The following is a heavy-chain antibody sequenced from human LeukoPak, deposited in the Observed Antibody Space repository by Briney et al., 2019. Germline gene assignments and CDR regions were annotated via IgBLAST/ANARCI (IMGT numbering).Heavy chain of an antibody. CDR2: IRYDGSNK. CDR1: GFNFSSYG. D-gene: IGHD5-18*01. Sequence: GGSLRLSCAASGFNFSSYGMHWVRQAPGKGLEWVAFIRYDGSNKYYADSVKGRFTISRDNSKNTLYLQMNSLRAEDTAVYYCAKDTPYSYGPRKPAYYMDVWGKGTTVTVSS. J-gene: IGHJ6*03. V-gene: IGHV3-30*02. CDR3: AKDTPYSYGPRKPAYYMDV.